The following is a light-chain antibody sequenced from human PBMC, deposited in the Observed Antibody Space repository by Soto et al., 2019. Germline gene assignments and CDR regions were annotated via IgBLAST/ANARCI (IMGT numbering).Light chain of an antibody. Sequence: QSALTQPPSASGSPGQSVTISCTGTSTDVGGYNYVSWYQQQPGKAPKLMIYEVSKRPSGVPDRFSGSKSGNTASLTVSGLQAEDKADYYCSSYAGSNNFVFGTGTKVTVL. V-gene: IGLV2-8*01. CDR2: EVS. CDR3: SSYAGSNNFV. J-gene: IGLJ1*01. CDR1: STDVGGYNY.